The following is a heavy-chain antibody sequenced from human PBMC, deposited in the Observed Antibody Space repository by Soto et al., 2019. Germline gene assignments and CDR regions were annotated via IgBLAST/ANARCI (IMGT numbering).Heavy chain of an antibody. J-gene: IGHJ5*02. CDR2: TRNKANSYTT. CDR1: GFTFSDHY. D-gene: IGHD2-15*01. Sequence: EVQLVESGGGLVQPGGSLRLSCAASGFTFSDHYMDWVRQAPGKGLEWVGRTRNKANSYTTEYAASVKGRFTISRDDSKNSLYLQMNSLKTEDTAVYYCARVTPYCSGGSCYLGEFDPWGQGTLVTVSS. CDR3: ARVTPYCSGGSCYLGEFDP. V-gene: IGHV3-72*01.